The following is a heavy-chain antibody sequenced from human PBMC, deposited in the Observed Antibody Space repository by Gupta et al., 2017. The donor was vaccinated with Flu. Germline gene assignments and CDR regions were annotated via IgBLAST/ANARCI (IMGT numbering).Heavy chain of an antibody. D-gene: IGHD6-13*01. J-gene: IGHJ5*02. CDR1: GGTFNSFA. Sequence: QVQLVQSGAEVKKPGSSVKVSCKASGGTFNSFAFNWVRQAPGQGLEWMGGIIPFSAVSHYAQRFQGRVTITADESTSTAYMELSSLRSEDTAVYYCAKDRGSSWIGGWFDPWGQGTRVTVSA. V-gene: IGHV1-69*01. CDR2: IIPFSAVS. CDR3: AKDRGSSWIGGWFDP.